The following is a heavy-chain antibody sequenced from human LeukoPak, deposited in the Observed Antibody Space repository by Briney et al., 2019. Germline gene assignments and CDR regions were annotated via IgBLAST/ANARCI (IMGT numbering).Heavy chain of an antibody. CDR3: ARNHHGYYSSSTSYCMGDYYYYMDV. CDR1: GYTFTSYY. D-gene: IGHD2-2*01. J-gene: IGHJ6*03. Sequence: ASVKVSCKASGYTFTSYYMHWVRQAPGQGLEWMGIINPSGGSTSYAQKFQGRVTMTRDTSTSTVYMELSSLRSEDTAVYYCARNHHGYYSSSTSYCMGDYYYYMDVWGKGTTVTVSS. V-gene: IGHV1-46*01. CDR2: INPSGGST.